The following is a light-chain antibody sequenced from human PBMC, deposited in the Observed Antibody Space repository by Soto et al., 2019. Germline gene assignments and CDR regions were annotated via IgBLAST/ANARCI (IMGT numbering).Light chain of an antibody. CDR1: SSDVGAYNY. CDR3: CSNAGNLEV. CDR2: DVT. J-gene: IGLJ1*01. V-gene: IGLV2-11*01. Sequence: QSALTQPPSVSGSPGQSVTISCTGTSSDVGAYNYVAWYQLHPGKAPKIMIYDVTKRPSGVPDRFSGSKSGNTASLTISGLQAEDDADYYCCSNAGNLEVFGTGTKLTVL.